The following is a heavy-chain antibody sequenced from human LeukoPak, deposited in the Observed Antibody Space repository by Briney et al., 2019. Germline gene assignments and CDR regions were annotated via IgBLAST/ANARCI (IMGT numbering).Heavy chain of an antibody. J-gene: IGHJ3*02. CDR3: ARSLAAGFDI. CDR2: ISGSGGST. V-gene: IGHV3-23*01. D-gene: IGHD6-25*01. CDR1: GFTFSSYA. Sequence: PGGSLRLSCAASGFTFSSYAMSWVRQAPGKGLEWVSAISGSGGSTYNADSVKGRFTISRDNSKNTLYLQMNSLRAEDTAVYYCARSLAAGFDIWGQGTMVIVSS.